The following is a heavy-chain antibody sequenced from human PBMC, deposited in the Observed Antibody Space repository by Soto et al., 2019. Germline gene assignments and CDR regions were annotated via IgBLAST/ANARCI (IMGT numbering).Heavy chain of an antibody. V-gene: IGHV1-46*01. CDR2: INPSGGST. D-gene: IGHD5-18*01. J-gene: IGHJ3*02. CDR1: GYTFTSYY. CDR3: ARARVTVSAAFHI. Sequence: GASVKVSCKASGYTFTSYYMLWVRLAPGQGLEWMGIINPSGGSTNYAQKFQGRVTMTRDTSTSTCYMELSSLRSEDTAVEFCARARVTVSAAFHICVQGTMVPVS.